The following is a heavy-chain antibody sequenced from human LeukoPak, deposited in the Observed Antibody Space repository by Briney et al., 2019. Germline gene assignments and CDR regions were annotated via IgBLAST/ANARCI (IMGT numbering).Heavy chain of an antibody. CDR1: GYIFATYG. V-gene: IGHV1-18*01. Sequence: GASVKVSCKASGYIFATYGISWVRQAPGQGLEWMVWISADNGNTNYAQNLQGRVTMTTDTSTSTAYMELRSLRSDDTAVYYCARDGSGSYYPYNFDYWGQGTLVTVSS. CDR2: ISADNGNT. D-gene: IGHD3-10*01. CDR3: ARDGSGSYYPYNFDY. J-gene: IGHJ4*02.